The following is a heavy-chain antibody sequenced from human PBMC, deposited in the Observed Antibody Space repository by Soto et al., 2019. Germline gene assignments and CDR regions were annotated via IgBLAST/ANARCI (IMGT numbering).Heavy chain of an antibody. CDR3: ARAPYYYDSSVYWAY. CDR2: ISSSSIYI. D-gene: IGHD3-22*01. Sequence: SLRLSCAASGFTFSSYSMNWVRQAPGKGLEWVSSISSSSIYIYYADSVKGRFTISRDNAKNSLYLQMNSLRAEDTAVYYCARAPYYYDSSVYWAYWGQGTLVTVSX. J-gene: IGHJ4*02. CDR1: GFTFSSYS. V-gene: IGHV3-21*01.